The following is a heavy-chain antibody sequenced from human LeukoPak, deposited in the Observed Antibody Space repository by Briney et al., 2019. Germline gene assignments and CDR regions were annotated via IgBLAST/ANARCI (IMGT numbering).Heavy chain of an antibody. Sequence: SQTLSLTCTVSGGSISSGGYYWSWIRQHPGKGLEWIGYIYYSGSTYYNPSLKSRVTISVDTSKNQFSLKLSSVTAADTAVYYCASHIQMYDYGDAWWYFDLWGRGTLVTVSS. J-gene: IGHJ2*01. CDR2: IYYSGST. CDR3: ASHIQMYDYGDAWWYFDL. D-gene: IGHD4-17*01. V-gene: IGHV4-31*03. CDR1: GGSISSGGYY.